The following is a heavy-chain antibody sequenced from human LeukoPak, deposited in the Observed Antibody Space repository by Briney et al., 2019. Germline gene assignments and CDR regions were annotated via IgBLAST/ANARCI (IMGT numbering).Heavy chain of an antibody. J-gene: IGHJ2*01. V-gene: IGHV3-43*02. Sequence: GGSLRLSCAASGCTFDDYAMHWVRQAPGKGLEWVSLISGDGGSTYYADSVKGRFTISRDNSKNSLYLQMNSLRTEDTALYYCATNYYDSSGYYSYWYFDLWGRGTLVTVSS. CDR3: ATNYYDSSGYYSYWYFDL. D-gene: IGHD3-22*01. CDR2: ISGDGGST. CDR1: GCTFDDYA.